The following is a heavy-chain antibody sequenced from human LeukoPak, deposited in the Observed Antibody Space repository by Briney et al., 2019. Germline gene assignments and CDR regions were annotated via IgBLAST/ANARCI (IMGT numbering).Heavy chain of an antibody. J-gene: IGHJ4*02. CDR2: ISSSGSTI. D-gene: IGHD6-13*01. CDR1: GFTFSDYY. V-gene: IGHV3-11*01. CDR3: AKDRTYSSTWSFDY. Sequence: PGGSLRLSCAASGFTFSDYYMSWIRQAPGKGLEWVSYISSSGSTICYADSVKGRFTISRDNAKNSLYLQMNSLRAEDMALYYCAKDRTYSSTWSFDYWGQGTLVTVSS.